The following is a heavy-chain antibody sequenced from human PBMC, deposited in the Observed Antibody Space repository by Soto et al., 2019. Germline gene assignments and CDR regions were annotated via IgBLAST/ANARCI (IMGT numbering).Heavy chain of an antibody. Sequence: QVQLVQSGAEVKKPGSSVKVSCKASGGTFSSYAISWVRQAPGQGLEWMGGIIPIFGTANYAQKFQGRVTITADKSTSTAYMELSSLRSEDTAVYYCARDPGMTRYCSSNSCYGYYYYGMDVWGQGTTVTVSS. J-gene: IGHJ6*02. D-gene: IGHD2-2*01. V-gene: IGHV1-69*06. CDR3: ARDPGMTRYCSSNSCYGYYYYGMDV. CDR2: IIPIFGTA. CDR1: GGTFSSYA.